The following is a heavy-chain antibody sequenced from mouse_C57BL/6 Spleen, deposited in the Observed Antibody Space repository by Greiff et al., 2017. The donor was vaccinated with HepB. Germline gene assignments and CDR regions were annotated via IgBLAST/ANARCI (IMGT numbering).Heavy chain of an antibody. CDR3: ASYYYGSSYFDY. D-gene: IGHD1-1*01. CDR2: IHPNSGST. J-gene: IGHJ2*01. V-gene: IGHV1-64*01. CDR1: GYTFTSYW. Sequence: QVQLQQPGAELVKPGASVKLSCKASGYTFTSYWMHWVKQRPGQGLEWIGMIHPNSGSTNYNEKFKSKATLTVDKSSSTAYMQLSSLTSEDSAVYYWASYYYGSSYFDYWGQGTTLTVSS.